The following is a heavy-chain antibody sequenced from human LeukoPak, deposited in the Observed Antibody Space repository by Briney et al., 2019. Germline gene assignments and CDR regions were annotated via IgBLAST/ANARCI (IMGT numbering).Heavy chain of an antibody. CDR2: INDSGST. CDR3: ARGQYCSTTTCYSARRYFDF. V-gene: IGHV4-34*01. CDR1: GGAFSNYF. Sequence: SETLSLTCAVSGGAFSNYFWTWIRQPPGKGLEWIAEINDSGSTNSNSSLRSRVAISLDTSKNQFPLRLTSVTAADTAVYYWARGQYCSTTTCYSARRYFDFWGQGTLVTVSS. J-gene: IGHJ4*02. D-gene: IGHD2-2*01.